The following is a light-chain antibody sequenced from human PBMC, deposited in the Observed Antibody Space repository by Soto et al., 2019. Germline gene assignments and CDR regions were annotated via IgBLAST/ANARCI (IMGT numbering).Light chain of an antibody. CDR1: QDITNF. CDR2: AAS. J-gene: IGKJ1*01. CDR3: QQYDLLPRT. Sequence: DLQMTQSPSSLSASVGDRVTITCQASQDITNFLNWYQQKPGKAPKLLIYAASNLETGVPSRFSGGGSGADFTFTISTLQPKDFATYYCQQYDLLPRTFGQGTKVEIK. V-gene: IGKV1-33*01.